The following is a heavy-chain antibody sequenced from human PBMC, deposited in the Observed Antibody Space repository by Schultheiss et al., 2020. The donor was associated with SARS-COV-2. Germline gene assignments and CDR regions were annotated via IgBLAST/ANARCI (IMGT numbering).Heavy chain of an antibody. CDR1: GGSISSYY. D-gene: IGHD2-2*01. Sequence: SETLSLTCTVSGGSISSYYWSWIRQPPGKGLEWIGYIYYSGSTNYNPSLKSRVTISVDTSKNQFSLKLSSVTAADTAAYYCARVSTYCSSTSCHDAFDIWGQGTMVTVSS. V-gene: IGHV4-59*01. J-gene: IGHJ3*02. CDR3: ARVSTYCSSTSCHDAFDI. CDR2: IYYSGST.